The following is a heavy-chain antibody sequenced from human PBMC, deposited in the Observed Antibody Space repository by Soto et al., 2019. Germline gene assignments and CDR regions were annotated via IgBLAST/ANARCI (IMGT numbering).Heavy chain of an antibody. Sequence: VKVSCKASVGTFSSYAISWVGQAPGRGLAWMGGIIPIFGTANYAQKFQGRVTITADESTSTAYMELSSLRSEDTAVYYCACPSESSSSGFYYYYGMDVWGQGTTVTVSS. V-gene: IGHV1-69*13. CDR1: VGTFSSYA. J-gene: IGHJ6*02. CDR2: IIPIFGTA. D-gene: IGHD6-6*01. CDR3: ACPSESSSSGFYYYYGMDV.